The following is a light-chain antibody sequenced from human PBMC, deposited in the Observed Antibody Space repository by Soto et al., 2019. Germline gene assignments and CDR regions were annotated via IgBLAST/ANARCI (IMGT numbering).Light chain of an antibody. J-gene: IGLJ2*01. Sequence: QSVLTQPPSASGSPGQSVTISCTGSSSDVGGHNHVSWYQQHPGKAPKLMIYEVSKRPSGVPDRFSGSKSVNTASLTVSGLQAEDEADYYCSSYAGSTNLIFGGGTKLTVL. CDR1: SSDVGGHNH. CDR2: EVS. V-gene: IGLV2-8*01. CDR3: SSYAGSTNLI.